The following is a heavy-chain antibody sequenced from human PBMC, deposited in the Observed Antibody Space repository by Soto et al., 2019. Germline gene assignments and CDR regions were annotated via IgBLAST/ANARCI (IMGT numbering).Heavy chain of an antibody. CDR2: FNPILSFS. V-gene: IGHV1-69*02. D-gene: IGHD3-10*01. CDR1: GDTFNFYT. CDR3: SPSFGSGSRAFDY. Sequence: QVQLVQSGAEVKKPGSSVKVSCKASGDTFNFYTINWVRQAPGLGLEWMGRFNPILSFSNSALKFQGRVTLTADKPTSTAYMVLSSLRSEDTAIYYCSPSFGSGSRAFDYWGQGALVTVSS. J-gene: IGHJ4*02.